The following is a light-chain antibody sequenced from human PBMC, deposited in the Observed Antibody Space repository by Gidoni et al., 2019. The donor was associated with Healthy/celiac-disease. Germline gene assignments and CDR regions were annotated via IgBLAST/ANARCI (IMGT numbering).Light chain of an antibody. J-gene: IGKJ5*01. CDR2: AAS. CDR3: QQLQS. V-gene: IGKV1-9*01. CDR1: HGISSY. Sequence: DIQLTQSPSFLSASVGDRVTITCRASHGISSYLAWYQQKPGKAPKLLIYAASTLQSGVPSRFSGSGSGTEFTLTISSLQPEDFATYYCQQLQSFGQGTRLEIK.